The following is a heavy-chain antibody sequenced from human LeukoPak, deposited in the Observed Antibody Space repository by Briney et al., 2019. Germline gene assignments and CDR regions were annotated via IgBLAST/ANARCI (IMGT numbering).Heavy chain of an antibody. Sequence: GGSLRLSCAASGFTVSSNYMSWVRQAPGKGLEWVSVIYSGGSTYYADSVKGRFTISRDNSKNTLYLQMNSLRAEDTAVYYCASGITGTYFDYWGQGTLVTVSP. CDR3: ASGITGTYFDY. V-gene: IGHV3-53*01. D-gene: IGHD1-7*01. CDR1: GFTVSSNY. CDR2: IYSGGST. J-gene: IGHJ4*02.